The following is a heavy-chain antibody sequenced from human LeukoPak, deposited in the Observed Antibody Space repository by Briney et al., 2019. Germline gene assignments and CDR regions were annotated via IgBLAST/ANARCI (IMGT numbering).Heavy chain of an antibody. CDR3: ASGCGGDCYLDAFDI. D-gene: IGHD2-21*01. CDR2: ISWNSGSI. CDR1: GFTFDDYA. Sequence: GGSLRLSCAASGFTFDDYAMHWVRQAPGKGLEWVSGISWNSGSIGYADSVKGRFTISRDNAKNSLYLQMNSLRAEDTAVYYCASGCGGDCYLDAFDIWGQGTMVTVSS. V-gene: IGHV3-9*01. J-gene: IGHJ3*02.